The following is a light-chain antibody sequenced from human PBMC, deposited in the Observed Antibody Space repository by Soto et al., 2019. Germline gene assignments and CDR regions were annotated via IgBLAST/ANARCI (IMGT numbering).Light chain of an antibody. J-gene: IGKJ2*01. V-gene: IGKV3-15*01. CDR2: GAS. Sequence: EIVMTHSPATLSVSPGDRATLSCRASQTVRDNLAWYQQTPGQAPRRLIYGASTRATGIPARFSGSGYGTEFTLTIDCLQSEDFALYYCQQYNNWPYTFGQGTKLEIK. CDR3: QQYNNWPYT. CDR1: QTVRDN.